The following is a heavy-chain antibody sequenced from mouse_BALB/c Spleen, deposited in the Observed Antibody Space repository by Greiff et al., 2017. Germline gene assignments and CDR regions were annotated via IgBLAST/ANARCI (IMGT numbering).Heavy chain of an antibody. J-gene: IGHJ4*01. Sequence: DVKLVESGGGLVQPGGSLKLSCAASGFTFSSYGMSWVRQTPDKRLELVATINSNGGSTYYPDSVKGRFTISRDNAKNTLYLQMSSLKSEDTAMYYCARRVDYWGQGTSVTVSS. V-gene: IGHV5-6-3*01. CDR3: ARRVDY. CDR1: GFTFSSYG. CDR2: INSNGGST.